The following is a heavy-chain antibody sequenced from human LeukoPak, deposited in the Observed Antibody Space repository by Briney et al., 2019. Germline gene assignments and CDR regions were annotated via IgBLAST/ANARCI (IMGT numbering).Heavy chain of an antibody. V-gene: IGHV1-46*01. CDR2: INPSGGST. J-gene: IGHJ3*02. Sequence: ASVKVSFKASGYTFTGYYMHWVRQAPGQGLEWMGIINPSGGSTSYAQKFQGRVTMTRDMSTSTVYMELSSLRSEDTAVYYCARDKGTTVTTFAFDIWGQGTMVTVSS. CDR3: ARDKGTTVTTFAFDI. CDR1: GYTFTGYY. D-gene: IGHD4-17*01.